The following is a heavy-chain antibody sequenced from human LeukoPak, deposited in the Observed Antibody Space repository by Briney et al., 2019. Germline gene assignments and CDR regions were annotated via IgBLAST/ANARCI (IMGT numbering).Heavy chain of an antibody. J-gene: IGHJ4*02. Sequence: GGSLRLSCAASGFTFSSYTMNWVRQAPGKGLEWVSSISSSSTYIYYADSVKGRFTISRDNAKNSLYLQMNSLKTEDTAVYYYAGDYNFLTGLNYWGQGTLVTVSS. CDR1: GFTFSSYT. D-gene: IGHD3-9*01. V-gene: IGHV3-21*04. CDR3: AGDYNFLTGLNY. CDR2: ISSSSTYI.